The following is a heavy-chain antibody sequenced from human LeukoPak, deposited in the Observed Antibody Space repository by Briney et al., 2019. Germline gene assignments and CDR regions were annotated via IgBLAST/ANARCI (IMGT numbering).Heavy chain of an antibody. D-gene: IGHD6-19*01. V-gene: IGHV3-21*01. CDR3: ARVEAWQWVARLDPSPFDH. CDR2: ISSTGTYI. J-gene: IGHJ5*02. Sequence: GGSLRLSCVASGFTFSSYSMNWVRQAPGKGLEWVSSISSTGTYIYSPDSMKGRFTISRDNAKNALYLQINSLRAEDTAVYYCARVEAWQWVARLDPSPFDHWGQGTLVTVSS. CDR1: GFTFSSYS.